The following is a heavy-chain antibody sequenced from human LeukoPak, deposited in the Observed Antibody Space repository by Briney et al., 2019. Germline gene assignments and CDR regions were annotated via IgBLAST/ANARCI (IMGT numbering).Heavy chain of an antibody. V-gene: IGHV4-59*01. J-gene: IGHJ3*01. CDR2: IYYSGST. CDR3: ARVSCSSTSCPRRDALDV. D-gene: IGHD2-2*01. CDR1: GGSLSSDY. Sequence: PSETLSLTCTVSGGSLSSDYWSWIRQPPTKGLEWIGYIYYSGSTNYNPSLKSRVTISVDTSKNQFSLNLTSVTTADTAVYYCARVSCSSTSCPRRDALDVWGQGTMVTVSS.